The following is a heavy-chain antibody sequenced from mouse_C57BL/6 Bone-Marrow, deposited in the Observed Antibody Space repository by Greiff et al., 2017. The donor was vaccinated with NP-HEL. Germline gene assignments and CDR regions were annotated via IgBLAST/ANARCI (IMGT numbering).Heavy chain of an antibody. J-gene: IGHJ4*01. D-gene: IGHD2-3*01. V-gene: IGHV5-6*01. Sequence: EVKLMESGGDLVKPGGSLKLSCAASGFTFSSYGMSWVRQTPDKRLEWVATISSGGSYTYYPDSVKGRFNLSRDNAKNTLYLQMSRLKSEDTAMYYCARKGLRWLLYYAMDYWGQGTSVTVSS. CDR1: GFTFSSYG. CDR3: ARKGLRWLLYYAMDY. CDR2: ISSGGSYT.